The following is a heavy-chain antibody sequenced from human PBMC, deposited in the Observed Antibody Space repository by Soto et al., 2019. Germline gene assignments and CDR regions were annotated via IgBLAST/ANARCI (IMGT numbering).Heavy chain of an antibody. CDR3: ARKDKSGYFNWFDP. J-gene: IGHJ5*02. CDR1: GYKFTSSW. D-gene: IGHD3-22*01. CDR2: IFPSDSDT. V-gene: IGHV5-51*01. Sequence: GESLKISCRTSGYKFTSSWIAWVRQMPGKGLEWMGIIFPSDSDTRYSPSFQGQVTISADRSTSTVFLQWASLKASDTAVYFCARKDKSGYFNWFDPWGQGTLVTAPQ.